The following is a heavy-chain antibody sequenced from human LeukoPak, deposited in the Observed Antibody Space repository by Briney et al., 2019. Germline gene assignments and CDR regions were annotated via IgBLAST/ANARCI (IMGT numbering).Heavy chain of an antibody. CDR2: INHSGST. CDR1: GGSFSGYY. D-gene: IGHD4-11*01. J-gene: IGHJ6*03. CDR3: ARRAYSIPYYYYYYMDV. V-gene: IGHV4-34*01. Sequence: SETLSLTCAVYGGSFSGYYWSWIRQPPGKGLEWIGEINHSGSTNYNPSLKSRVTISVDTSKNQFSLKLSSVTAADTAVYYCARRAYSIPYYYYYYMDVWGKGTTVTVSS.